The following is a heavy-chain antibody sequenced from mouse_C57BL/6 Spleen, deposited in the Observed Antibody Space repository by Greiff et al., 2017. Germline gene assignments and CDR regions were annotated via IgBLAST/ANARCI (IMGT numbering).Heavy chain of an antibody. V-gene: IGHV1-39*01. J-gene: IGHJ1*03. CDR3: AGNYDCNWYFDV. CDR1: GYSFTDYN. Sequence: EVQLQQSGPELVKPGASVKISCKASGYSFTDYNMNWVKQSHGKSLEWIGVINPNYGTTSYNQKFKGKATLTVDQSSSTAYMQLNSLTSEDSAVYYCAGNYDCNWYFDVWGKGTTVTVSS. CDR2: INPNYGTT. D-gene: IGHD2-4*01.